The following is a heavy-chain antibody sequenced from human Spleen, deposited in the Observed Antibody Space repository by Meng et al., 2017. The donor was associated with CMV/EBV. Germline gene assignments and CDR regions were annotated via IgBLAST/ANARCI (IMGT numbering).Heavy chain of an antibody. CDR1: GYTFTSYD. CDR2: MNPNSGNT. V-gene: IGHV1-8*01. J-gene: IGHJ6*02. D-gene: IGHD3-3*01. Sequence: ASVKVSCKASGYTFTSYDINWVRQATGQGLEWMGWMNPNSGNTGYAQKFQGRVTMTRNTSISTAYMELRSLRSEDTAVYYCARVERFLEWLLSIGGMGIGMDVWGQGTTVTVSS. CDR3: ARVERFLEWLLSIGGMGIGMDV.